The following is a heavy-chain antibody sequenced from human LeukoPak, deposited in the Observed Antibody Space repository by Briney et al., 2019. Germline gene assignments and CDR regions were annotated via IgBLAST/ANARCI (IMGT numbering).Heavy chain of an antibody. D-gene: IGHD4-11*01. CDR1: GYSFTIYD. Sequence: ASVKVSSTASGYSFTIYDINWVRQAPGEGGERMGWMNANTGATGYAQKFQGRITMTRNTSISTAYMELSSLTSEDTAIYYCARRNSWYDSWGQGTLVTVLS. CDR3: ARRNSWYDS. CDR2: MNANTGAT. V-gene: IGHV1-8*01. J-gene: IGHJ5*01.